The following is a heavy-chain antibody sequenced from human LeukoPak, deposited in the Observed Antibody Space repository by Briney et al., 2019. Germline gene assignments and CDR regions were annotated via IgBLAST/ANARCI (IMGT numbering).Heavy chain of an antibody. J-gene: IGHJ4*02. D-gene: IGHD6-19*01. CDR2: ISGSGGST. CDR3: AKVWYSSGLGGFWDY. Sequence: GGSLRLSCAASGFTFSSDAMSWVRQAPGKGLEWVSAISGSGGSTYYADSVKGRFTISRDNSKNTLYLQMNSLRAEDTAVYYCAKVWYSSGLGGFWDYWGQGTLVTVSS. CDR1: GFTFSSDA. V-gene: IGHV3-23*01.